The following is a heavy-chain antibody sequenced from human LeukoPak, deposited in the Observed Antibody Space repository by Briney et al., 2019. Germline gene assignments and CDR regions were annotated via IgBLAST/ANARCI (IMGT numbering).Heavy chain of an antibody. J-gene: IGHJ6*03. CDR2: IRYDGSNK. CDR3: AKDHADNYYMDV. V-gene: IGHV3-30*02. CDR1: GFTVSSNE. Sequence: GGSLRLSCAASGFTVSSNEMSWVRQAPGKGLEWVAFIRYDGSNKYYADSVKGRFTISRDNSKNTLYLQMNSLRAEDTAVYYCAKDHADNYYMDVWGKGTTVTVSS.